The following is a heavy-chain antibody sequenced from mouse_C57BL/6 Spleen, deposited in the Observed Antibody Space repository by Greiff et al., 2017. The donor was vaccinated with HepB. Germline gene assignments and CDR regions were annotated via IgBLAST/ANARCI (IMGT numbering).Heavy chain of an antibody. CDR2: ISNGGGST. V-gene: IGHV5-12*01. CDR1: GFTFSDYY. J-gene: IGHJ4*01. Sequence: EVHLVESGGGLVQPGGSLKLSCAASGFTFSDYYMYWVRQTPEKRLEWVAYISNGGGSTYYPDTVKGRFTISRDNAKNTLYLQMSRLKSEDTAMYYCARQNYGKDYAMDYWGQGTSVTVSS. CDR3: ARQNYGKDYAMDY. D-gene: IGHD1-1*01.